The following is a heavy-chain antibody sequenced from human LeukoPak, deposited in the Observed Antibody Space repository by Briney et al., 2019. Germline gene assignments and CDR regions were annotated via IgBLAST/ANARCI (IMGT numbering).Heavy chain of an antibody. D-gene: IGHD3-10*01. CDR3: ATGKRGPRPFDS. CDR2: ISGSGGST. Sequence: GGSLRLSCAASGFTFGNYAMSWVRQAPAKGLDWVSGISGSGGSTYYAASVKARFNISRDNSKNTLYLQMNRLRAEDTAVYYCATGKRGPRPFDSWGQGTLVTVSS. V-gene: IGHV3-23*01. CDR1: GFTFGNYA. J-gene: IGHJ4*02.